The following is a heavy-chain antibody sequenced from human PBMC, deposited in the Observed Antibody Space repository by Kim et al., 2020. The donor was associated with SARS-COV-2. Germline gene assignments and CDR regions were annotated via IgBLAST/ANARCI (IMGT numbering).Heavy chain of an antibody. CDR1: GFTFDDYP. V-gene: IGHV3-9*01. Sequence: GGSLRLSCAASGFTFDDYPMHWVRQAPGKGLEWVSGISWDSGSIGYADSVKGRFTISRDNAKNSLYLQMNSLRAEDTALYYCAKDPLRLAAAPCDYWGQGTLVTVSS. CDR2: ISWDSGSI. J-gene: IGHJ4*02. D-gene: IGHD6-13*01. CDR3: AKDPLRLAAAPCDY.